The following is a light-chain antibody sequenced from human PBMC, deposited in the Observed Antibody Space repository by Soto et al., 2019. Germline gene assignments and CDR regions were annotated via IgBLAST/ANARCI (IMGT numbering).Light chain of an antibody. J-gene: IGKJ2*01. CDR2: GAS. CDR1: QSIRSN. CDR3: QQYNDWPPYT. Sequence: EIVMTQSPATLPVSPGERVTLSCKASQSIRSNLAWYQQKRGQPPRLLIYGASTRATGIPDRFSGSGSGTEFTLTISSLQSADFAVYYCQQYNDWPPYTFGQGTKLEIK. V-gene: IGKV3-15*01.